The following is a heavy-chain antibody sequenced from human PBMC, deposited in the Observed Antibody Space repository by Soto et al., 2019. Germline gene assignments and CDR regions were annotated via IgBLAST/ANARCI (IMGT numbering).Heavy chain of an antibody. Sequence: QVQLVQSGAEVKKPGASVKVSCKASGYTFTSYAMHWVRQAPGQRLEWMGWINAGNGNTKYSQKFQGRVTITRDTSASTAYMERSSLRSEDTAVYYCARERERLLWFGEFSDWGQGTLVTVSS. D-gene: IGHD3-10*01. CDR3: ARERERLLWFGEFSD. V-gene: IGHV1-3*01. CDR2: INAGNGNT. CDR1: GYTFTSYA. J-gene: IGHJ4*02.